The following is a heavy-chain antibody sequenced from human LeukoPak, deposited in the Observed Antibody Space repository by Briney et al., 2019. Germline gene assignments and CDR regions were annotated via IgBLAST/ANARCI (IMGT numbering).Heavy chain of an antibody. V-gene: IGHV4-39*07. CDR2: INHSGST. CDR3: ARPLLGAVAGTRGGTEGYFDL. D-gene: IGHD6-19*01. CDR1: GGSISSDNYY. J-gene: IGHJ2*01. Sequence: PSETLSLTCTVSGGSISSDNYYWSWIRQPPGKGLEWIGEINHSGSTNYNPSLKSRVTISVDTSKNQFSLKLSSVTAADTAVYYCARPLLGAVAGTRGGTEGYFDLWGRGTLVTVSS.